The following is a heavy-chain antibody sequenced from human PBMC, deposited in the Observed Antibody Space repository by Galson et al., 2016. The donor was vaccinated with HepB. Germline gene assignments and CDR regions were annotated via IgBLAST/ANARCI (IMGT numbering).Heavy chain of an antibody. Sequence: SLRLSCAASGFTFSRHWMSWVRQAPGKGLEWVAVISYDGSVKYSADSVKGRFTISRDNVKNTLYLQMSSLTVEDTAMYYCARDPREWQRGFRYGSDYWGQGTLVTVSS. J-gene: IGHJ4*02. D-gene: IGHD5-18*01. CDR1: GFTFSRHW. CDR2: ISYDGSVK. V-gene: IGHV3-30*03. CDR3: ARDPREWQRGFRYGSDY.